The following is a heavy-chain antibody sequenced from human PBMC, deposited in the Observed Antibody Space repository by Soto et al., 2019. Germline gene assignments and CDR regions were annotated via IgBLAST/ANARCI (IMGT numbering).Heavy chain of an antibody. V-gene: IGHV4-38-2*01. Sequence: SETLSLTCAVSGYSISSGYYWGWIRQPPGKGLEWIGSIYHSGSTYYNPSLKSRVTISVDTSKNQFSLKLSSVTAADTAVYYCARVPDDFWRGYSPFDYWGQGSLVTVSS. CDR3: ARVPDDFWRGYSPFDY. CDR2: IYHSGST. D-gene: IGHD3-3*01. J-gene: IGHJ4*02. CDR1: GYSISSGYY.